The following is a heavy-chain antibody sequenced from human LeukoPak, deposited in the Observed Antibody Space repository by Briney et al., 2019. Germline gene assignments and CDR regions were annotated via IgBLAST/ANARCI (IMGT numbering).Heavy chain of an antibody. Sequence: PGGSLRLSCAASGFTFSGCAMSWVRQAPGKGLEWVANIKQDGSEKYYVDSVKGRFAISRDNGKKSLYLQMNSLRDEDTAVYYCARDAKYDFWSGYFPATWGQGTLVTVSS. CDR3: ARDAKYDFWSGYFPAT. D-gene: IGHD3/OR15-3a*01. J-gene: IGHJ4*02. CDR2: IKQDGSEK. V-gene: IGHV3-7*01. CDR1: GFTFSGCA.